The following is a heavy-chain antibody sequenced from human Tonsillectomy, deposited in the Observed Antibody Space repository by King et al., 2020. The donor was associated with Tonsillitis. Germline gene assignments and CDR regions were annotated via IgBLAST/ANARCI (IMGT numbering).Heavy chain of an antibody. V-gene: IGHV4-34*01. CDR1: GGPISGFGDYF. CDR2: INHAGST. CDR3: AVATGAAFDV. J-gene: IGHJ3*01. Sequence: QVQLQQWGAGLFKPSETLSLTCTVHGGPISGFGDYFWSLIRHTPGKGLEWMGEINHAGSTNYNPSLRGRVSLSLDTSKNQISLKVNSVTAADTAVYFCAVATGAAFDVWGQGTRVTVSS.